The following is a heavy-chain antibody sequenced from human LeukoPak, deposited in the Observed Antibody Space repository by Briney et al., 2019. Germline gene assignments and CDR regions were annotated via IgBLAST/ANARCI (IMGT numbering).Heavy chain of an antibody. CDR2: INPKSGGT. CDR1: GYTFTDYF. D-gene: IGHD1-1*01. Sequence: ASVKVSCKASGYTFTDYFIHWVRQAPGQGLEWMGWINPKSGGTNYAQKFQGGVTMTRDTSITTAYMELTRLTSDDTAVYYCATMAEQLDFDYWGQGILVTVSS. V-gene: IGHV1-2*02. CDR3: ATMAEQLDFDY. J-gene: IGHJ4*02.